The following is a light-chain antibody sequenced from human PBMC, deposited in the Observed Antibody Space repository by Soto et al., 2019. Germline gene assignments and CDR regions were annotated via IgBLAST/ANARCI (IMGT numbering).Light chain of an antibody. Sequence: DIQMTQSPSSLSASVGDRVIITCRASQSISNYLNWYQQKPGKAPKLLIDAASSLQSGVPSRFSGSGSGTDFTLTISSLQPEDVATYYCQKCKVAPFTFGGGTKVDI. CDR2: AAS. CDR3: QKCKVAPFT. CDR1: QSISNY. J-gene: IGKJ4*01. V-gene: IGKV1-39*01.